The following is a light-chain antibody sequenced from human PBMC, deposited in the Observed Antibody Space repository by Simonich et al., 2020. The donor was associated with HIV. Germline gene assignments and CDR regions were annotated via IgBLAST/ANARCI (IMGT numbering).Light chain of an antibody. J-gene: IGKJ2*01. CDR2: DAS. Sequence: EIVLTQSPATLSLSPGERATLSCRASQSCSSYLAWYQQKPGQAPRLLIYDASNRATGIPARFSGSGSGTDFTLTISSLEPEDFAVYYCQQRSNWPPEYTFGQGTKLEIK. CDR3: QQRSNWPPEYT. CDR1: QSCSSY. V-gene: IGKV3-11*01.